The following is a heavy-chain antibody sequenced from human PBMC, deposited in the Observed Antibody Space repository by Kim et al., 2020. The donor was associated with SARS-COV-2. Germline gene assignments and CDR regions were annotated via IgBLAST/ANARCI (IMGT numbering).Heavy chain of an antibody. J-gene: IGHJ4*02. V-gene: IGHV3-23*01. Sequence: GGSLRLSCATSGFTFNSYAMSWVRQAPGKGLEWVSGISGDDISTYYADSVKGRFTISRDNSKNTLYLQMNSLRAEDTAVYYCAKDRLTLNYYDSSGYYYGRYFFDYWGQGTVVTVSS. CDR2: ISGDDIST. D-gene: IGHD3-22*01. CDR1: GFTFNSYA. CDR3: AKDRLTLNYYDSSGYYYGRYFFDY.